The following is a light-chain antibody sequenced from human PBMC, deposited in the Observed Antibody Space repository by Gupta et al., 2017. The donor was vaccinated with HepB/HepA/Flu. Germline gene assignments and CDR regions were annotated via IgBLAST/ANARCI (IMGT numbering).Light chain of an antibody. CDR2: AAS. J-gene: IGKJ5*01. CDR3: NQSDSTYQLALT. Sequence: DIQMTQSPSSLSASVGDRVTITCRASQSISSYLNWYQQKPGKAPKLLIYAASSLQSGGPSRFSGSGYGKDCTLTISSLQPEECATYYCNQSDSTYQLALTFGPGTQMEIK. CDR1: QSISSY. V-gene: IGKV1-39*01.